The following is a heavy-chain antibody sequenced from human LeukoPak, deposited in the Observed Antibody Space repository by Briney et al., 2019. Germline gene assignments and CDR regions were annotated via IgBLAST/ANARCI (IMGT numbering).Heavy chain of an antibody. V-gene: IGHV3-23*01. CDR1: GFTFITYA. J-gene: IGHJ6*02. Sequence: GGSLRLSCSASGFTFITYAMSWVRQAPGKGLEWVSAISGSGGSTYYADSVKGRFTISRDNSKNTLYLQMNSLRAEDTAVYYCAKASPYGSGAYYYYGMDVWGQGTTVTVSS. D-gene: IGHD3-10*01. CDR3: AKASPYGSGAYYYYGMDV. CDR2: ISGSGGST.